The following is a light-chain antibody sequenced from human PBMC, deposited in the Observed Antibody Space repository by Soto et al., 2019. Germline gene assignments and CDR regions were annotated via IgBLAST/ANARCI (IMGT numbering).Light chain of an antibody. CDR2: EVT. Sequence: QSVLTQPASVTGSPGQSVTISCTGTSDDIGGYQYVSWYQHHPGRAPKLLIYEVTNRPSGVSARFFGSKSGNTASLFISGLQAEDEADYYCTSYTATTTRVFGGGTKLTVL. CDR1: SDDIGGYQY. J-gene: IGLJ2*01. V-gene: IGLV2-14*01. CDR3: TSYTATTTRV.